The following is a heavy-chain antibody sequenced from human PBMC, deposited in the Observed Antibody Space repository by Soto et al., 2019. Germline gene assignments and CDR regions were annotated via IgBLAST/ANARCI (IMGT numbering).Heavy chain of an antibody. D-gene: IGHD4-17*01. V-gene: IGHV3-74*01. J-gene: IGHJ5*02. CDR3: STVTHQGFDP. Sequence: EVQLVESGGGLVQPGGSLRLSCAASGFTFSSYWMHWVRQAPGKGLVWVSRINSDGSSTSYADSVKGRFTISRDNAKNTLYLQMNSLSAEDTAVYYCSTVTHQGFDPWGQGTLVTVSS. CDR2: INSDGSST. CDR1: GFTFSSYW.